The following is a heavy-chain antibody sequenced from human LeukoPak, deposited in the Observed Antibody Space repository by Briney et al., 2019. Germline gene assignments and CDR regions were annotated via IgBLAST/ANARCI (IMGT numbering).Heavy chain of an antibody. CDR3: ARDSGNTPVDY. CDR1: GGTFSSYA. J-gene: IGHJ4*02. D-gene: IGHD3-10*01. CDR2: IIPILGIA. Sequence: SVKVSCKASGGTFSSYAISWVRQAPGQGLEWMGRIIPILGIANYAQKFQGRVTITADKSTSTAYMELSSLRSEDTAVYYCARDSGNTPVDYWGQGTLVTVSS. V-gene: IGHV1-69*04.